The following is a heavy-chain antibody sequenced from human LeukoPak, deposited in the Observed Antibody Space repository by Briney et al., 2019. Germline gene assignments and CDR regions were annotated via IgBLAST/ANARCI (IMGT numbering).Heavy chain of an antibody. CDR3: AKSGYNRFDY. D-gene: IGHD5-24*01. Sequence: GGSLRLSCAAAGFTFSRYGMHWVRQAPGKGLEWVAVIRYDGSNKYYADSVKGRFTISRDNSKNTLYLQMNSLRAEDTAVYYCAKSGYNRFDYWGQGTLVTVSS. J-gene: IGHJ4*02. CDR2: IRYDGSNK. V-gene: IGHV3-30*02. CDR1: GFTFSRYG.